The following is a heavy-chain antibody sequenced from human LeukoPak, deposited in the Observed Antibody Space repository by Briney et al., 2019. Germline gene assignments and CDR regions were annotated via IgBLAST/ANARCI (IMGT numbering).Heavy chain of an antibody. J-gene: IGHJ4*02. CDR2: IYYSGST. D-gene: IGHD6-13*01. Sequence: SETLSLTCNVSGGSISSGDYYWSWIRQPPGKGLEWIGYIYYSGSTYYNPSLKSRVTISVDTSKNQFSLKLSSVTAADTAVYYCARVPIAAAEYYFDYWGQGTLVTVSS. CDR3: ARVPIAAAEYYFDY. CDR1: GGSISSGDYY. V-gene: IGHV4-30-4*01.